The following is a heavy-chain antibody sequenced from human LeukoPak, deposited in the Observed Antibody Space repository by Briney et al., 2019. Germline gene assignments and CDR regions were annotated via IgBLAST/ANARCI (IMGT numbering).Heavy chain of an antibody. Sequence: GASVKVSCKASGYTFTSYGISWVRQAPGQGLEWMGWISAYNGSTNYAQKLQGRVTMNTDTSTSTAYMELRSLRSDDTAVYYCARDRYYDSSYYFDYWGQGTLVTVSS. D-gene: IGHD3-22*01. V-gene: IGHV1-18*01. J-gene: IGHJ4*02. CDR1: GYTFTSYG. CDR2: ISAYNGST. CDR3: ARDRYYDSSYYFDY.